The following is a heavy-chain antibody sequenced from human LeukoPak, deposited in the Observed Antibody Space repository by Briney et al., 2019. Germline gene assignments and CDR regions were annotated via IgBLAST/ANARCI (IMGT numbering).Heavy chain of an antibody. V-gene: IGHV1-46*01. Sequence: ASVKVSCKASGYTFTSYYMHWVRQAPGQGLKWMGIINPSGGSTSYAQKFQGRVTMTRDTSTSTVYMELSSLRSEDTAVYYCAREGWDYSNIGLSYYFDYWGQGTLVTVSS. D-gene: IGHD4-11*01. CDR3: AREGWDYSNIGLSYYFDY. CDR2: INPSGGST. CDR1: GYTFTSYY. J-gene: IGHJ4*02.